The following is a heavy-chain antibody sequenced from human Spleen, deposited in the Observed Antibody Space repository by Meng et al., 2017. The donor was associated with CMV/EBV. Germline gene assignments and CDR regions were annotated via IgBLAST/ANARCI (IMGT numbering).Heavy chain of an antibody. CDR1: GGSISNSNNY. CDR2: INHSGNT. V-gene: IGHV4-39*07. Sequence: SETLSLTCSVSGGSISNSNNYWGWIRQPPGKGLEWIGEINHSGNTNYNPSLKSRFTISVETYKNQFSLKLSSVTAADTAVYYCARYYFGSGVPPIWGQGTMVTVSS. D-gene: IGHD3-10*01. CDR3: ARYYFGSGVPPI. J-gene: IGHJ3*02.